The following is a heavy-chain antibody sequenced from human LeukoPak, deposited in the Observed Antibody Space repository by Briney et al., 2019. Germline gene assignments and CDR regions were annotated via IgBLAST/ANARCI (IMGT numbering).Heavy chain of an antibody. Sequence: SETLSLTCTVSGYSISSGYYWGWIRQPPGKGLEWIGSIYHSGSTYYNPSLKSRVTISVDTSKNQFSLKLSSVTAADTAVYYCARGRIQLWNSRYRYYYYMDVWGKGTTVTVSS. CDR3: ARGRIQLWNSRYRYYYYMDV. J-gene: IGHJ6*03. CDR1: GYSISSGYY. V-gene: IGHV4-38-2*02. D-gene: IGHD5-18*01. CDR2: IYHSGST.